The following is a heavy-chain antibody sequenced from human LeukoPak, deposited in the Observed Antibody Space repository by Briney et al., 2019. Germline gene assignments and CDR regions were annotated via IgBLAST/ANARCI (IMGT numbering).Heavy chain of an antibody. CDR3: ARARDYGSGKANAFDI. D-gene: IGHD3-10*01. CDR2: IKRDGSEK. CDR1: GFTFSNYW. V-gene: IGHV3-7*05. J-gene: IGHJ3*02. Sequence: PGGSLRLSCAASGFTFSNYWMSWVRQAPGKGLEWVANIKRDGSEKYYVDSVKGRFTISRDNADNSLYLQMNSLRAEDTAFYYCARARDYGSGKANAFDIWGQGTMVTVSS.